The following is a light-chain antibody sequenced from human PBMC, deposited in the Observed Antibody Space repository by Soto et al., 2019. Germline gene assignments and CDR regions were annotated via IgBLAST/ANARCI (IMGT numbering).Light chain of an antibody. CDR3: QQYYSAWT. Sequence: DIVMTQSTDSLAVSMGERATINCKSSQSVLYSSNNKNYLAWYQQKPGQPPKLLIYWAFTRESGVPDRFSGSGSGTDFTLTICSLQAEDVAVYYCQQYYSAWTFGQGTKVDIK. V-gene: IGKV4-1*01. CDR2: WAF. CDR1: QSVLYSSNNKNY. J-gene: IGKJ1*01.